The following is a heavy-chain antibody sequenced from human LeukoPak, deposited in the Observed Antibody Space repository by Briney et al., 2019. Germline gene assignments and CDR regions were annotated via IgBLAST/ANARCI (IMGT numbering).Heavy chain of an antibody. CDR2: IKQDGSEK. D-gene: IGHD3-10*01. V-gene: IGHV3-7*01. CDR3: ARGGSRYFDY. Sequence: GGSLRLSCAASGFTFSSYWMSWARQAPGKGLEWVANIKQDGSEKYYVDSVKGRFTIPRDNAKNSLYLQTNSLRAEDTAVYYCARGGSRYFDYWGQGTLVTVSS. CDR1: GFTFSSYW. J-gene: IGHJ4*02.